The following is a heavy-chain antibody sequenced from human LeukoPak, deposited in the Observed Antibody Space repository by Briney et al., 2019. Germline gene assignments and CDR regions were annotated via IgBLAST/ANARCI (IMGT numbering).Heavy chain of an antibody. D-gene: IGHD3-10*01. CDR2: IYSDGST. CDR1: GFTVSSNY. V-gene: IGHV3-53*01. J-gene: IGHJ4*02. CDR3: ARVDHRFYYFDY. Sequence: PGGSLRLSCAASGFTVSSNYMSWVRQAPGKGLEWVSVIYSDGSTYYADSVKGRFTISRDNSKNTLYLQMNSLRAEDTAVYYCARVDHRFYYFDYWGQGTLVTVSS.